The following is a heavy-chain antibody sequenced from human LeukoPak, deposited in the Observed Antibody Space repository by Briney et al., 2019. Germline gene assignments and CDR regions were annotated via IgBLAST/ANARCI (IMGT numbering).Heavy chain of an antibody. V-gene: IGHV4-39*01. CDR1: GGSISSYY. J-gene: IGHJ4*02. CDR2: MYYSGST. CDR3: ARLLISTSCPGDY. Sequence: SETLSLTCTVSGGSISSYYWGWIRQPPGKGLEWIGSMYYSGSTYYSPSLKSRVTISVDTSKNQFSLKLTSVTAADTAVYYCARLLISTSCPGDYWGQGTLVTVSS. D-gene: IGHD2-2*01.